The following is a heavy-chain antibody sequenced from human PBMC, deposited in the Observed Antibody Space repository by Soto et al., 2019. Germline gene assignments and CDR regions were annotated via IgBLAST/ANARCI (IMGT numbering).Heavy chain of an antibody. CDR1: GGSISRYY. Sequence: AETLFRTRAVSGGSISRYYWSWIRQPPGKGLEWIGYIYYSGSTNYNPSLKSRVTISVDTSKNQFSLKLSSVTAADTAVYYCARGWRQLVPNWFDPWGQGSQFTCSS. CDR2: IYYSGST. V-gene: IGHV4-59*01. CDR3: ARGWRQLVPNWFDP. J-gene: IGHJ5*02. D-gene: IGHD6-6*01.